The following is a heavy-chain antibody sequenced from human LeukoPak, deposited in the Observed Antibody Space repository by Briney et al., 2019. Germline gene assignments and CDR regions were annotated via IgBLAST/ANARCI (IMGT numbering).Heavy chain of an antibody. CDR3: ARALSSIASYYYYGMDV. CDR1: GYTFTSYD. D-gene: IGHD6-6*01. J-gene: IGHJ6*02. CDR2: MNPNSGNT. V-gene: IGHV1-8*01. Sequence: ASVTVSLMSSGYTFTSYDINWVRQAAGQGLEWMGWMNPNSGNTDYAQKFQGRVTLTRNTPISTAYMELSSLRSEDTAVYYCARALSSIASYYYYGMDVWGQGTTVTVSS.